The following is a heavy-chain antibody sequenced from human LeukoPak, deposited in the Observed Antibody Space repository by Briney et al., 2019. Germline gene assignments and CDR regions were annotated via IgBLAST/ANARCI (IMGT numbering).Heavy chain of an antibody. D-gene: IGHD3-10*02. V-gene: IGHV3-23*01. CDR2: ISGSGGST. J-gene: IGHJ3*02. Sequence: PGGSLRLSCAASGFTFSSYAMSWVRQAPGKGLEWVSAISGSGGSTYYADSVKGRFTISRDNAKNSLYLEMNSLRAEDTAVYYCARSLFGTDAFDIWGQGTMVTVSS. CDR3: ARSLFGTDAFDI. CDR1: GFTFSSYA.